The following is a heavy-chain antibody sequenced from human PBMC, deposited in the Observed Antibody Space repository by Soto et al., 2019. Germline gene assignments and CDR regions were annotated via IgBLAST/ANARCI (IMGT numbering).Heavy chain of an antibody. V-gene: IGHV3-23*01. Sequence: EVQLLESGGGLVQPGGSLRLSCAASGFTFSAYVMCWVRQAPGKGPEWVSAISSNGGRTFYTASVKGRFTISIDNSKNTLYLQMSPLRVEDTPIYYCANDPPISSVGPTLDYWGQGTLVSVSS. J-gene: IGHJ4*02. CDR2: ISSNGGRT. D-gene: IGHD2-2*02. CDR3: ANDPPISSVGPTLDY. CDR1: GFTFSAYV.